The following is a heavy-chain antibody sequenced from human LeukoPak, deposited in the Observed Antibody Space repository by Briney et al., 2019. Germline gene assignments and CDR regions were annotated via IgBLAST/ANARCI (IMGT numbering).Heavy chain of an antibody. CDR3: TRHVSYGGNSMGFDY. J-gene: IGHJ4*02. D-gene: IGHD4-23*01. CDR2: IYPGDSDT. CDR1: GYSFTSYW. V-gene: IGHV5-51*01. Sequence: GESLKISCKGSGYSFTSYWIGWVRQMPGKGLEWMGIIYPGDSDTRYSPSLQGQVTISADKSISTAYLQWSSLKASDTAMYYCTRHVSYGGNSMGFDYWGQGTRLTVSS.